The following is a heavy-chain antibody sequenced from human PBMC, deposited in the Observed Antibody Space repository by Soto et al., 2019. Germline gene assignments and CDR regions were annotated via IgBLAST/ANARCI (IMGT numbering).Heavy chain of an antibody. Sequence: SQTLSLTCAISGDSVSSNSAAWNWIRQSPSRGLEWLGRTYYRSKWYNDYAVSVKSRITINPDTSKNQFSLQLNSVTPEDTAVYYCARVAVAVVAAVGFFDYWGQGTLVTVSS. CDR2: TYYRSKWYN. CDR3: ARVAVAVVAAVGFFDY. D-gene: IGHD2-15*01. J-gene: IGHJ4*02. CDR1: GDSVSSNSAA. V-gene: IGHV6-1*01.